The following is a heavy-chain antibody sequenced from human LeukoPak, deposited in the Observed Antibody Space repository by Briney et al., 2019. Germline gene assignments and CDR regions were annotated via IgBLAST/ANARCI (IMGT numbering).Heavy chain of an antibody. V-gene: IGHV1-69*13. CDR3: ARGITYYYGSGYYYYYMDV. CDR2: IIPIFGTA. D-gene: IGHD3-10*01. J-gene: IGHJ6*03. Sequence: SVKVSCKASGGTFSSYAISWVRQAPGQGLEWMGGIIPIFGTANYAQKFQGRVTITADESTSTAYMELSSLRSEDTAVYYCARGITYYYGSGYYYYYMDVWGKGTTVTISS. CDR1: GGTFSSYA.